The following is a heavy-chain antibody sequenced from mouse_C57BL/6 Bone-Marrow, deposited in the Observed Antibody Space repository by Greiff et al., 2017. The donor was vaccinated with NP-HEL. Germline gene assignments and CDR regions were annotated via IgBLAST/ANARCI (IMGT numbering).Heavy chain of an antibody. D-gene: IGHD3-2*02. J-gene: IGHJ1*03. V-gene: IGHV7-1*01. CDR2: RRNNTNDYTT. Sequence: EVQLVESGGGLVQSGRSLRLSCATSGFTFSDFYMAWVRQAPGTGLEWIAARRNNTNDYTTDYRASVKCRFIVSRDTSQSILYLQRNDLRAEDNAICYGERDERRRQDWYFDVWGTGTTVTGPS. CDR3: ERDERRRQDWYFDV. CDR1: GFTFSDFY.